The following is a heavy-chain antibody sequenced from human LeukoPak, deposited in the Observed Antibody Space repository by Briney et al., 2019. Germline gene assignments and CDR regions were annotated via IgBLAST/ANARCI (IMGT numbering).Heavy chain of an antibody. Sequence: GGSLGLSCAASGFAFDAHAMNWVRQAPGKPLEWVSLISGDGGTTHYADSVRGRFTISRDNSRNSLYLQMKSLTTEDTALYYCAKRSGSPHNFDYWGRGTLVTVSS. J-gene: IGHJ4*02. D-gene: IGHD1-14*01. CDR1: GFAFDAHA. CDR3: AKRSGSPHNFDY. CDR2: ISGDGGTT. V-gene: IGHV3-43*02.